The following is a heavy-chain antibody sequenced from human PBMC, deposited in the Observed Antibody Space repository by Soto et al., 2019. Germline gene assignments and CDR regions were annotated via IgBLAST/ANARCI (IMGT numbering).Heavy chain of an antibody. V-gene: IGHV3-11*05. CDR3: ARDLGLSSSNYFDF. CDR2: ISGSTDYL. CDR1: GFTFTDYY. J-gene: IGHJ4*02. Sequence: QVQLVESGGDLVKPGGSLRLSCAASGFTFTDYYMSWLRQAPGQGLQWLSYISGSTDYLNYADSVKGRFTISRDNAKNLLYLQMTSLRAVDTAVYYCARDLGLSSSNYFDFWGQGTLVTVSS. D-gene: IGHD3-10*01.